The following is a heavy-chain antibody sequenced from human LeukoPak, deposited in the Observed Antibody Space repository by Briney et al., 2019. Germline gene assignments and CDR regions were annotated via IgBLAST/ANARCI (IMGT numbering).Heavy chain of an antibody. D-gene: IGHD2-15*01. CDR3: VRGSSCEY. Sequence: PGGSLRLSCAASGFTFSSYDMNWVRQAPGKGLEWVAQTTSGSNIYYADSVKGRFTMSRDSAENSLYLQMSSLRTEDTAIYYYVRGSSCEYWGQGTQVPVSS. V-gene: IGHV3-48*03. CDR1: GFTFSSYD. CDR2: TTSGSNI. J-gene: IGHJ4*02.